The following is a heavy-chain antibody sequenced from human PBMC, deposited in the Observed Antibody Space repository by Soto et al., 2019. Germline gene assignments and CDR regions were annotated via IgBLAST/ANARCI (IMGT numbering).Heavy chain of an antibody. CDR1: EDTFRNYA. Sequence: QVELVQSGAEVKKPGSSVKVSCQASEDTFRNYAISWVRQAPGQGLEWMGGIIPIFGTANYAQKFQGRVTMTSDTSTSTVYMELSSLRSEDTAMYYCAATRGYSPPFDSWGQGTRVTVS. D-gene: IGHD3-22*01. V-gene: IGHV1-69*06. CDR2: IIPIFGTA. CDR3: AATRGYSPPFDS. J-gene: IGHJ4*02.